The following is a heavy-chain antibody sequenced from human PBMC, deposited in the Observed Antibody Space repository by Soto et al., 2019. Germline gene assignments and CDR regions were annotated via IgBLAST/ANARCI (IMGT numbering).Heavy chain of an antibody. CDR3: ARDVYSSGLYRTFDY. Sequence: GGSLRLSCEGSGFIFSDYGISWVRQSPEKGLQWVSAMSGSGGSRYYADSVKGRFTISRDNSKNTVYLQMNSLRGEDTAVYYCARDVYSSGLYRTFDYWGPGTLVTVSS. D-gene: IGHD6-19*01. J-gene: IGHJ4*02. CDR1: GFIFSDYG. V-gene: IGHV3-23*01. CDR2: MSGSGGSR.